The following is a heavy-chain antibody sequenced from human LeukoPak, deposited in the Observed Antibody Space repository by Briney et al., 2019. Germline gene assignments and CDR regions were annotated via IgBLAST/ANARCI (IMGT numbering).Heavy chain of an antibody. V-gene: IGHV3-21*01. CDR2: ISSSSSYI. D-gene: IGHD4-17*01. CDR1: GFTFSSYS. CDR3: ARANLKYGDFGY. Sequence: GGSLRLSCAASGFTFSSYSMNWVRQAPGKGLEWVSSISSSSSYIYYADSVKGRFTISRDNAKNSLYLQMNSQRAEDTAVYYCARANLKYGDFGYWGQGTLVTVSS. J-gene: IGHJ4*02.